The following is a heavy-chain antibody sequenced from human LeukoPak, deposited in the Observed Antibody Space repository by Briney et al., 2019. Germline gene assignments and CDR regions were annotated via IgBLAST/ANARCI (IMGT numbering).Heavy chain of an antibody. Sequence: PSETLSLTCAVYGGSFSGYYWSWIRQPPGKGLEWIGYIYYSGSTYYNPSLKSRVTISVDTSKNQFSLKLSSVTAADTAVYYCARAPPDYGDYRYYFDYWGQGTLVTVSS. CDR2: IYYSGST. D-gene: IGHD4-17*01. CDR1: GGSFSGYY. J-gene: IGHJ4*02. CDR3: ARAPPDYGDYRYYFDY. V-gene: IGHV4-30-4*08.